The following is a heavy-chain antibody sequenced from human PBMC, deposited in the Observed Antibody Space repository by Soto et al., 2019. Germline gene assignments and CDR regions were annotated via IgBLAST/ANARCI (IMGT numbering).Heavy chain of an antibody. D-gene: IGHD2-2*01. CDR2: ISAYNGNT. CDR3: AIVEDIVVVTAAMAYAFDI. J-gene: IGHJ3*02. CDR1: GYTFTSYG. Sequence: ASVKVYCKASGYTFTSYGISWVRQAPGQGLEWMGWISAYNGNTNYAQKLQGRVTMTTDTSTSTAYMELRSLRSDDTAVYYCAIVEDIVVVTAAMAYAFDIRGQGTMVTVSS. V-gene: IGHV1-18*01.